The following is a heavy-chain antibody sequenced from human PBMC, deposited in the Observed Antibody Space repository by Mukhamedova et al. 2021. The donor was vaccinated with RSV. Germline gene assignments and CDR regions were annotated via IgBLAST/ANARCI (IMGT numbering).Heavy chain of an antibody. CDR3: ASRYCDITTCYKYFDY. CDR2: ISSGSVYI. V-gene: IGHV3-21*01. J-gene: IGHJ4*02. CDR1: S. Sequence: SMDWVRQAPGKGLEWVSSISSGSVYIYYADSVKGRFTISRDDAKNSLYLQMNSLRPEDTAGYYCASRYCDITTCYKYFDYWGQGT. D-gene: IGHD2-2*02.